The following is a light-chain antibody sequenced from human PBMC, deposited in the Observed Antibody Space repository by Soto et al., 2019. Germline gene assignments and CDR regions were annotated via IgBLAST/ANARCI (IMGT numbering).Light chain of an antibody. CDR2: DVT. V-gene: IGLV2-14*03. CDR1: SSDVGGYNY. CDR3: YSYTSSSTYV. Sequence: QSVLTQPASVSGSPGQSITISCTGTSSDVGGYNYVSWYQQHPAEAPKVMIYDVTNRPSGVSNRFSDSKSGNTASLTISGLQAEDEADYYCYSYTSSSTYVFGTGTKLTVL. J-gene: IGLJ1*01.